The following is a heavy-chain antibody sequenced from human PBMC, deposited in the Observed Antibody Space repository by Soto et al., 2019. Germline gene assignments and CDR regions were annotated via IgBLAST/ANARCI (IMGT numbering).Heavy chain of an antibody. CDR3: ARDSSSWYDRTPDY. CDR1: GFTFSSYW. V-gene: IGHV3-7*01. CDR2: IKQDGSEK. D-gene: IGHD6-13*01. Sequence: PGGSLRLSCAASGFTFSSYWMSWVRQAPGKGLEWVANIKQDGSEKYYVDSVKGRFTISRDNAKNSLYLQMNSLRAEDTAVYYCARDSSSWYDRTPDYWGQGTLVTVSS. J-gene: IGHJ4*02.